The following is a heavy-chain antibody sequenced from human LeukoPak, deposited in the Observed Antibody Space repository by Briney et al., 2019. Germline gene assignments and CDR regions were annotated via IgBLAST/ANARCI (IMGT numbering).Heavy chain of an antibody. D-gene: IGHD3-22*01. V-gene: IGHV3-48*03. CDR2: ISSSGSTI. J-gene: IGHJ4*02. CDR3: ANTDYYDTSALDY. CDR1: GFTFSSYE. Sequence: TGGSLRLSCAASGFTFSSYEMNWVRQAPGKGLEWVSYISSSGSTIYYADSVKGRFTISRDNSKNTLYLQMNSLRAEDTAVYYCANTDYYDTSALDYWGQGTLVTVSS.